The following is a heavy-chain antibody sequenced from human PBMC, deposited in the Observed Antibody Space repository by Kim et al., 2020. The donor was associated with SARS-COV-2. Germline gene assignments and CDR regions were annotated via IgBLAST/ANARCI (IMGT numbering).Heavy chain of an antibody. V-gene: IGHV3-21*01. CDR3: ARGDSSGWFYFDY. Sequence: YADSVKGRFTISRDNAKTSRYLQMNSLRAEDTAVYYCARGDSSGWFYFDYWGQGTLVTVSS. D-gene: IGHD6-19*01. J-gene: IGHJ4*02.